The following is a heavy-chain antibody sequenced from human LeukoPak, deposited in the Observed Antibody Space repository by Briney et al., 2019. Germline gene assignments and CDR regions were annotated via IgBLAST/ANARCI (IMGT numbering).Heavy chain of an antibody. V-gene: IGHV4-39*01. J-gene: IGHJ3*02. Sequence: PSETLSLTCTVSGGSISSSSYYWGWIRQPPGKGLEWIGSIYYSGSTYYNPSLKSRVTISVDTSKNQFSLKLSSVTAADTAVYYCARAATVVTRGAFDIRGQGTMVTVSS. CDR3: ARAATVVTRGAFDI. CDR2: IYYSGST. CDR1: GGSISSSSYY. D-gene: IGHD4-23*01.